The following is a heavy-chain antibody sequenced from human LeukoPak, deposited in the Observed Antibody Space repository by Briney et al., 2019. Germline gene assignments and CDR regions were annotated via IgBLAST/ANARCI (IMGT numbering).Heavy chain of an antibody. CDR1: GFTFSNYA. CDR2: IGGSGGDT. J-gene: IGHJ4*02. Sequence: PGGSLRLSCAASGFTFSNYAMSWVRQAPGKGLDWVSTIGGSGGDTYYADSVKGRFTISRDNSKNTLHLHMNSLRADDTAVYYCARGGSYVHYWGQGALVTVSS. V-gene: IGHV3-23*01. D-gene: IGHD1-26*01. CDR3: ARGGSYVHY.